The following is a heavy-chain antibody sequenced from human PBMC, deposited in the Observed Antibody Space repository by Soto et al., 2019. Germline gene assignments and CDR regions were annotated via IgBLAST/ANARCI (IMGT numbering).Heavy chain of an antibody. D-gene: IGHD2-2*01. CDR2: IIPIFGIA. CDR1: GGTFSRYS. CDR3: AVVPAANGHYGMDV. V-gene: IGHV1-69*02. J-gene: IGHJ6*02. Sequence: XAKVSCKASGGTFSRYSIPWVRQAPGHGLEWIGRIIPIFGIASYAQKFQGRVTITADESTSTAYMELSSLRSDDTAVYYCAVVPAANGHYGMDVWGQGTTVTVSS.